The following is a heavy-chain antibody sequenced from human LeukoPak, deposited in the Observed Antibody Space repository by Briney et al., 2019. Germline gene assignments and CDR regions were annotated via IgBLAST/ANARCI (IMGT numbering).Heavy chain of an antibody. D-gene: IGHD6-19*01. J-gene: IGHJ4*02. Sequence: SLSLSCAPSGLALTSFAISSGPPAPGEGLGWGSGISVSGGSTYYADSVKGRFTISRDNSKNTLCLQMNSLRGEDTAVYYCAKERGMAGFFDYWGQGTLVTVSS. CDR3: AKERGMAGFFDY. V-gene: IGHV3-23*01. CDR2: ISVSGGST. CDR1: GLALTSFA.